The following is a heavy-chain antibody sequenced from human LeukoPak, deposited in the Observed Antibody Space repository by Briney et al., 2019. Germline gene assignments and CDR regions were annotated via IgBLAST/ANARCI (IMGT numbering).Heavy chain of an antibody. Sequence: GGSLRLSCAASGFTFSSYAMHWVRQAPGKGLEWVAVISYDGSNKYYADSVKGRFTISRDNSKNTLYLQMNSLRAEDTAVYYCARKDYGDGLDYWGQGTLVTVSS. CDR3: ARKDYGDGLDY. CDR2: ISYDGSNK. D-gene: IGHD4-17*01. CDR1: GFTFSSYA. J-gene: IGHJ4*02. V-gene: IGHV3-30-3*01.